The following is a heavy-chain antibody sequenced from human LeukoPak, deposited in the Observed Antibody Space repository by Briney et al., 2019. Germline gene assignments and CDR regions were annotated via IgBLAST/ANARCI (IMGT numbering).Heavy chain of an antibody. CDR2: INHSGST. Sequence: SETLSLTCAVYGGSFSGYYWSWIRQPPGKGLECIGEINHSGSTNYNPSLKSRVTISVDTSKNQFSLKLSSVTAADTAVYYCARGYCSGGSCGAGEYFQHWGQGTLVTVSS. CDR1: GGSFSGYY. CDR3: ARGYCSGGSCGAGEYFQH. J-gene: IGHJ1*01. D-gene: IGHD2-15*01. V-gene: IGHV4-34*01.